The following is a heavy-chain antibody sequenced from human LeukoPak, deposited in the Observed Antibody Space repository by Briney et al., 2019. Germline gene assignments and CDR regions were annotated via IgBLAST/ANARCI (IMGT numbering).Heavy chain of an antibody. V-gene: IGHV4-59*01. CDR3: ARHYDSSGYYFDY. Sequence: SETLSLTCTVSNGSINSYYWSWIRQPPGKGLEWIGYIYYSGSTNYNPSLKSRVTISVDTSKNQFSLKLSSVTAADTAVYYCARHYDSSGYYFDYWGQGTLVTVSS. D-gene: IGHD3-22*01. J-gene: IGHJ4*02. CDR1: NGSINSYY. CDR2: IYYSGST.